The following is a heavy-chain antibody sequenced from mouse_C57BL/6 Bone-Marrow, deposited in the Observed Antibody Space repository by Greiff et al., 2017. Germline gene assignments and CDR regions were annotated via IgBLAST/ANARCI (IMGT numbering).Heavy chain of an antibody. D-gene: IGHD4-1*01. J-gene: IGHJ2*01. V-gene: IGHV5-9*01. CDR1: GFTFSSYT. CDR2: ISGGGGNT. Sequence: EVMLVESGGGLVKPGGSLKLSCAASGFTFSSYTMSWVRQTPEKRLEWVATISGGGGNTYYPDSVKGRFTISRDNAKNTLYLQMSSLRSEDTALYYCASLLGFYYFDYWGQGTTLTVSS. CDR3: ASLLGFYYFDY.